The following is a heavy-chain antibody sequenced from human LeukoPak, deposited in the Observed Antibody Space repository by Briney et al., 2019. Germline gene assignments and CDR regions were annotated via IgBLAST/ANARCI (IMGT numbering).Heavy chain of an antibody. CDR3: TCRGTAGSRGMDV. J-gene: IGHJ6*02. Sequence: GGSLTLSCAASDFPFSGSALHWVRQASGRGLQWIGRIRSKTNNYTTTYIASVRGRFTISRDDSKNTTFLQMISLKTEDTAIYYCTCRGTAGSRGMDVWGQGTAVTVSS. CDR2: IRSKTNNYTT. V-gene: IGHV3-73*01. D-gene: IGHD1-1*01. CDR1: DFPFSGSA.